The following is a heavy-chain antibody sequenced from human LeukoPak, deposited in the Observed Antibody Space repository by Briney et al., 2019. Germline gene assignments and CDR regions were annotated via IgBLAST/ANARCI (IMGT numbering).Heavy chain of an antibody. J-gene: IGHJ4*02. V-gene: IGHV4-30-4*01. CDR2: IYYSGST. Sequence: SETLSLTCTVSGGSISSGDYYWSWIRQPPGKGLEWIGYIYYSGSTYYYPSLKSRVTISVDTSKNQFSLKLSSVTAADTAVYYCARELGVYDGDFFDYWGQGTLVTVSS. CDR1: GGSISSGDYY. CDR3: ARELGVYDGDFFDY. D-gene: IGHD2-8*02.